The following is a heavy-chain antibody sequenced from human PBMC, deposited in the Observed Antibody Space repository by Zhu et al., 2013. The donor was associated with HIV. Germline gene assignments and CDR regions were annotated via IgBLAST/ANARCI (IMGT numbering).Heavy chain of an antibody. CDR2: TDPDSGGT. CDR3: ARDPDAAFEVVQVPPTIKRIDY. CDR1: GYTFTGYY. V-gene: IGHV1-2*02. J-gene: IGHJ4*02. Sequence: QVQLVQSGAEVKKPGASVKVSCKASGYTFTGYYMHWVRQAPGLGFEWMGWTDPDSGGTKYAQKFQGRVTMTRDTSVNTAYMELSGLTSDDTAVYFCARDPDAAFEVVQVPPTIKRIDYWGQGTLVTVSS. D-gene: IGHD2-2*01.